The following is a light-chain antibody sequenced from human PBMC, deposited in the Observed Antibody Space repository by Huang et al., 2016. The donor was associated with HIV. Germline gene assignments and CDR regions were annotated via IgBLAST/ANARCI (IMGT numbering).Light chain of an antibody. V-gene: IGKV1-5*03. CDR2: KAS. Sequence: DIQMTQSPSTLSASVGDRVTITCWASQSIGTWLAWYQQKPGKAPNLLIYKASSLESGVPSRFSGSGSGTEFTLTISSLQPDDFATYYCQQYNSYSRTFGQGTKLEIK. J-gene: IGKJ2*01. CDR1: QSIGTW. CDR3: QQYNSYSRT.